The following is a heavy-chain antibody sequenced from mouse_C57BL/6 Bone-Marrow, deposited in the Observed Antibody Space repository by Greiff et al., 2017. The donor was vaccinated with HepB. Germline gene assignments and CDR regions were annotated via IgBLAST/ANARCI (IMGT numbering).Heavy chain of an antibody. CDR1: GFTFSDAW. V-gene: IGHV6-6*01. J-gene: IGHJ2*01. D-gene: IGHD1-1*01. CDR3: TRGGSYYYGSSPYYCDY. Sequence: EVMLVESGGGLVQPGGSMKLSCAASGFTFSDAWMDWVRQSPEKGLEWVAEIRNKANNHATYYAESVKGRFTISRDDSKSSVYLQMNSLRAEDTGIYYCTRGGSYYYGSSPYYCDYWGQGTTLTVSS. CDR2: IRNKANNHAT.